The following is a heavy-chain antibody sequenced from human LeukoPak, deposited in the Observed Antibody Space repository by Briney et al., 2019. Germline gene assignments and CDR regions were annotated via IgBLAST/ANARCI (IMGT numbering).Heavy chain of an antibody. Sequence: ASVKVSCKASRYTLPSYGISWVRQAPGQGLEWMGWISAYNGNTNYAQKRQGRVIMTTDTSTSTAYMELRSLRSDDTAMYYCATSEDGGWFDPWGQGTLVTVSS. CDR1: RYTLPSYG. J-gene: IGHJ5*02. CDR2: ISAYNGNT. CDR3: ATSEDGGWFDP. V-gene: IGHV1-18*01. D-gene: IGHD3-16*01.